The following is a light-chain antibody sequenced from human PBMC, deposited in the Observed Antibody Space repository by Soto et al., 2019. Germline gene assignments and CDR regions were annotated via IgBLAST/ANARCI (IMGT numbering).Light chain of an antibody. Sequence: AIRMTQALSSFSASTGDRVSITCRATQDIGTYLAWYQQIPGKAPKLLIYDASTLHSGVPSRFSGSASATDFTLTISSLQPDDFGTYYCQQGYTTPITFGQGTRLEI. V-gene: IGKV1-8*01. CDR1: QDIGTY. CDR3: QQGYTTPIT. J-gene: IGKJ5*01. CDR2: DAS.